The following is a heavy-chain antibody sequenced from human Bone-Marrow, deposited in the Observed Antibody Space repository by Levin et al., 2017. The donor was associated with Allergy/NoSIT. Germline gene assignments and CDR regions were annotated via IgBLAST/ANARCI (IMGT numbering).Heavy chain of an antibody. V-gene: IGHV4-61*01. Sequence: SETLSLTCTLSGGSVSSGRHYWSWIRQPPGKGLEWIGNMYYSGSTNYNPSLKSRVSISLDTSQMQFSLRLRSVTAADTAVYYCARYFSEVLLDQVTEAFDVWGQGTLVTVSS. CDR3: ARYFSEVLLDQVTEAFDV. J-gene: IGHJ3*01. CDR1: GGSVSSGRHY. CDR2: MYYSGST. D-gene: IGHD2/OR15-2a*01.